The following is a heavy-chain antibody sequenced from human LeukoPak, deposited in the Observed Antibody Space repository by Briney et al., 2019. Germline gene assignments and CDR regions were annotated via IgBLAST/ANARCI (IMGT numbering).Heavy chain of an antibody. CDR1: GFTFRSYG. CDR2: ISYDGSNK. Sequence: GGSLRLSCAASGFTFRSYGMHWVRQAPGKGLEWVAVISYDGSNKYYADSVKGRFTISRDNSKNTLYLQMNSLRAEDTAVYYCARVYDYGGIFPVDYWGQGTLVTVSS. J-gene: IGHJ4*02. D-gene: IGHD4-23*01. CDR3: ARVYDYGGIFPVDY. V-gene: IGHV3-30*03.